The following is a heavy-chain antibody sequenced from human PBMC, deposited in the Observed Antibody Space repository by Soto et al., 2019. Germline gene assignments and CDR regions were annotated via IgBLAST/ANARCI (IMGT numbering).Heavy chain of an antibody. D-gene: IGHD6-13*01. V-gene: IGHV3-23*01. CDR3: AKDPGTDSNSWYGIGYYYDC. Sequence: GGSLRLSCAASGFTFSSCAMSWVRQAPGKGLEWVSSITGSGGGTYHADSLKGRFTISKDTSKNMLYLHMSSLRAEDTAVYYCAKDPGTDSNSWYGIGYYYDCWGQGTLVTVSS. J-gene: IGHJ4*02. CDR2: ITGSGGGT. CDR1: GFTFSSCA.